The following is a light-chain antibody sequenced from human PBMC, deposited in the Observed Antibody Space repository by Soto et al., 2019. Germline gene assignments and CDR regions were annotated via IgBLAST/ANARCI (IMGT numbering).Light chain of an antibody. Sequence: QSVLTQPRSVSGSPGQSLTISCTGTSSDVGGYNYVSWYQQYPGKVPKLMIYDVTKRPSGVPDRFSGSKSGNTASLTISGLQAEDEADYYRCSHAGSYTYVFGTGTKVTV. CDR3: CSHAGSYTYV. V-gene: IGLV2-11*01. J-gene: IGLJ1*01. CDR1: SSDVGGYNY. CDR2: DVT.